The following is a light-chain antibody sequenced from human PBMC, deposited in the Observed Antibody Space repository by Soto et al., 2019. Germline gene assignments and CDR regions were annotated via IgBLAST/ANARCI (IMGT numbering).Light chain of an antibody. CDR2: GAS. V-gene: IGKV3-15*01. J-gene: IGKJ4*01. Sequence: EIVITQSPSTLSVSPGERATLSCRASQSVSSNLAWYQQKPGQAPRLLIYGASTRATGIPARFSGSGSGTDFTLTISSLQSEDFAVYYCQQYNNWPPITFGGGTKVDIK. CDR3: QQYNNWPPIT. CDR1: QSVSSN.